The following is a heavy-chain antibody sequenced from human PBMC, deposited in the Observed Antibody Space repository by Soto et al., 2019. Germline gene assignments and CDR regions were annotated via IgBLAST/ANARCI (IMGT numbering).Heavy chain of an antibody. CDR2: INYRGST. CDR3: ARDAPETAPY. J-gene: IGHJ4*02. Sequence: QVQLQESGPGLVKPSQTLSLTCTVPGGSISNGDYYWNWIRQHPEKGLEWIGYINYRGSTFYNPCLKSRIIISVEKSKNQFSLKLSSVTAADTAVYYCARDAPETAPYWGQGTLVTVSS. V-gene: IGHV4-31*03. D-gene: IGHD2-2*01. CDR1: GGSISNGDYY.